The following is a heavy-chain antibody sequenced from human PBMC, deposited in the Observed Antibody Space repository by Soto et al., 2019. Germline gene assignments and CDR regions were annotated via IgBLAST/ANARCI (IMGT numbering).Heavy chain of an antibody. V-gene: IGHV3-33*01. D-gene: IGHD3-10*01. CDR1: GFTFSSYG. J-gene: IGHJ6*02. CDR3: ARDLGYGSGSYFSYYYGMDV. Sequence: GGSLRLSCAASGFTFSSYGMHWVRQAPGKGLEWVAVIWYDGSNKYYADSGKGRFTISRDNSKNTLYLQMNSLRAEDTAVYYCARDLGYGSGSYFSYYYGMDVWGQGTTVTVSS. CDR2: IWYDGSNK.